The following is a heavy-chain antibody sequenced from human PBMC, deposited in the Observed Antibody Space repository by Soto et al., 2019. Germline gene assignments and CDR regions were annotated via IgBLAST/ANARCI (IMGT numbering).Heavy chain of an antibody. J-gene: IGHJ4*02. CDR2: INQDGTER. CDR3: ARAINLAYDY. CDR1: GLTLSSHW. D-gene: IGHD2-21*01. Sequence: EVQLVESGGGLVQPGESLRLSCAASGLTLSSHWMGWVRQAPGTGLEWVATINQDGTERFYVESMKGRSTISRDTAQNSLYLEVHSLRAEDTALYYCARAINLAYDYWGRGALVTVSS. V-gene: IGHV3-7*05.